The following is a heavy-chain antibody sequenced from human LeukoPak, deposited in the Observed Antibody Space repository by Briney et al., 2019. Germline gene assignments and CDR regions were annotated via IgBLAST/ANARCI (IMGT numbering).Heavy chain of an antibody. CDR2: IRGGGGSA. J-gene: IGHJ3*02. V-gene: IGHV3-23*01. D-gene: IGHD4-17*01. CDR1: GLPFSAYP. Sequence: GGSPGDSCTAPGLPFSAYPMMWVRQDPGKRPEVVSAIRGGGGSAFYADSVKGRFTISRDNSKYTLFLQMNSLRAEDTAVYYCARDPNGDYIGAFDMWGPGTMVTVSS. CDR3: ARDPNGDYIGAFDM.